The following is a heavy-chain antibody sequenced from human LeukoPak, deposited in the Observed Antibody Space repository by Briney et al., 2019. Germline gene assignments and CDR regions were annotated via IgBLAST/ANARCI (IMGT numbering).Heavy chain of an antibody. V-gene: IGHV3-23*01. CDR1: GFTFSSNA. CDR3: ATYYYDSSGYYPYYYYYMDV. J-gene: IGHJ6*03. CDR2: ISGSGAGT. Sequence: PGGSLRLSCAASGFTFSSNAMSWVRQAPGKGLEWVSAISGSGAGTYYADSVKGRFTISRDNSENTLYLQMNSPRGEDTAVYYCATYYYDSSGYYPYYYYYMDVWGKGTTVIVSS. D-gene: IGHD3-22*01.